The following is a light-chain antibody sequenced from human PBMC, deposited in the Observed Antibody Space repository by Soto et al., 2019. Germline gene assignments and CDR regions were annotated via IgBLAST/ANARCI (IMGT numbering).Light chain of an antibody. CDR1: SSDVGSYNL. J-gene: IGLJ1*01. V-gene: IGLV2-23*03. Sequence: QSALTQPASVSGSPGQSITISCTGTSSDVGSYNLVSWYQQHPGKAPKLMIYEGSKRPSGVSNRFSGSKSGNTASLTISGLQAEDEADYYCCSYAGSSPVFGTGTKATVL. CDR2: EGS. CDR3: CSYAGSSPV.